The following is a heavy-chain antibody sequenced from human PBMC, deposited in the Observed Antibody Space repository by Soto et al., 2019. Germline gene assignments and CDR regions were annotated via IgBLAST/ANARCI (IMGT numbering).Heavy chain of an antibody. V-gene: IGHV1-69*04. CDR2: VNPIVSMS. Sequence: SVKVSCKASGYTFASYGSNWVRQAPGLGLEWMGRVNPIVSMSNYAQKFQGRVTMTADKSTSTAYMELSSLRSEDTAIYYCASSYGSGYRAFDYWGQGALVTVSS. CDR3: ASSYGSGYRAFDY. CDR1: GYTFASYG. J-gene: IGHJ4*02. D-gene: IGHD3-10*01.